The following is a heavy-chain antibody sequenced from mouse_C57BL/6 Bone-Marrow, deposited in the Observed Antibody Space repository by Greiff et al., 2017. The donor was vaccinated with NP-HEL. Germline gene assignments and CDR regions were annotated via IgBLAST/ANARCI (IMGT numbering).Heavy chain of an antibody. V-gene: IGHV10-1*01. CDR3: VRQGLRRFAY. CDR2: IRSKSNNYAT. J-gene: IGHJ3*01. Sequence: GGGLVQPKGSLKLSCAASGFSFNTYAMNWVRQAPGKGLEWVARIRSKSNNYATYYADSVKDRFTISRDDSESMLYLKMNNMKTEDTAMDYCVRQGLRRFAYWGQGTLVTVSA. D-gene: IGHD2-4*01. CDR1: GFSFNTYA.